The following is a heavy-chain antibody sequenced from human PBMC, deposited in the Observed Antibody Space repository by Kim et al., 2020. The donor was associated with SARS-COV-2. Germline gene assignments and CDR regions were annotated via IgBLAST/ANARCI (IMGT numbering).Heavy chain of an antibody. CDR1: GFTVSSNY. CDR3: ARASSGWYPHLLDYGMDV. CDR2: IYSGGST. D-gene: IGHD6-19*01. V-gene: IGHV3-66*02. J-gene: IGHJ6*02. Sequence: GGSLRLSCAASGFTVSSNYMSWVRQAPGKGLEWVSVIYSGGSTYYADSVKGRFTISRDNSKNTLYLQMNSLRAEDTAVYYCARASSGWYPHLLDYGMDVWGQGTTVTVSS.